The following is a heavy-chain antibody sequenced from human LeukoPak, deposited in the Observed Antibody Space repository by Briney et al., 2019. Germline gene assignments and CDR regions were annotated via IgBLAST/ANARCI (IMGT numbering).Heavy chain of an antibody. V-gene: IGHV4-59*01. CDR2: IYYSGST. D-gene: IGHD3-16*01. CDR3: ARVGGAPLGAFDI. CDR1: GGSISSYY. J-gene: IGHJ3*02. Sequence: SETLSLTCTVSGGSISSYYGSWIRQPPGKGLEWIGYIYYSGSTNYNPSLKSRVTISVDTSKNQFSLKLSSVTAADTAVYYCARVGGAPLGAFDIWGQGTMVTVSS.